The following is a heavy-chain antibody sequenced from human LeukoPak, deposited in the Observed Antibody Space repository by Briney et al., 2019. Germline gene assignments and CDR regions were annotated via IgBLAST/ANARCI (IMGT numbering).Heavy chain of an antibody. CDR2: ISGSGDST. V-gene: IGHV3-23*01. CDR3: ARDRGRYYDSRGFYWGYYFDS. D-gene: IGHD3-22*01. CDR1: GLTFNNYA. J-gene: IGHJ4*02. Sequence: PGGSLRLSCAASGLTFNNYAVTWVRQAPGKGLEWVSTISGSGDSTYYADSVKGRFTISRDNSKDTLYLQMSSVRVDGTAVYYCARDRGRYYDSRGFYWGYYFDSWGQGILVTVSS.